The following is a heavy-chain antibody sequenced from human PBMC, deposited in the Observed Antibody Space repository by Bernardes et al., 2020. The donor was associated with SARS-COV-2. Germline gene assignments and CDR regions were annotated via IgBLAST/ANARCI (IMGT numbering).Heavy chain of an antibody. CDR3: AREQGQLVLLYYYGMDV. CDR1: GFTFSSYA. Sequence: GGSLRLSCAASGFTFSSYAMNWVRQAPGKGLEWVSDISGSGGTTNYADSVMGRFTISRDNSKNTLYLQMSSLRAEDTAVYYCAREQGQLVLLYYYGMDVWGQGTTVTVSS. CDR2: ISGSGGTT. D-gene: IGHD6-6*01. V-gene: IGHV3-23*01. J-gene: IGHJ6*02.